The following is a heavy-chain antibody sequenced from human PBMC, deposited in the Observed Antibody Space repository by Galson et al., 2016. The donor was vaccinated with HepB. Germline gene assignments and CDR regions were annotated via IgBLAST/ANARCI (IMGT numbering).Heavy chain of an antibody. J-gene: IGHJ5*02. Sequence: SLRLSCAASGFTFSNYHMNWVHQSQERGLEWVSFVSSGGDTTYYIDSVRGRFTVSRDNSKDTLYLQMDNLRAEDTATYYCAKDHGYCRGGSCHFDRLAWGLGTLVTVSS. CDR1: GFTFSNYH. D-gene: IGHD2-15*01. CDR2: VSSGGDTT. V-gene: IGHV3-23*03. CDR3: AKDHGYCRGGSCHFDRLA.